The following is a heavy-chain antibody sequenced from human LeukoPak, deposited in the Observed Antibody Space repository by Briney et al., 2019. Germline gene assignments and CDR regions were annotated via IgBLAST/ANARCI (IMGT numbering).Heavy chain of an antibody. D-gene: IGHD6-19*01. CDR2: ISSSGSTI. Sequence: GGSLRLSCAASELTLSSNYMSWIRQAPGKGLEWVSYISSSGSTIYYADSVKGRFTISRDNAKNSLYLQMNSLRAEDTAVYYCARVSVAGTSELDYWGQGILVTVSS. V-gene: IGHV3-11*04. CDR1: ELTLSSNY. J-gene: IGHJ4*02. CDR3: ARVSVAGTSELDY.